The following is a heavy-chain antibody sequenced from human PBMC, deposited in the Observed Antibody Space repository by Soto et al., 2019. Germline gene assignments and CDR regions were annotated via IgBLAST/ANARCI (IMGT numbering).Heavy chain of an antibody. CDR3: AKRPSIAARNWFDP. D-gene: IGHD6-6*01. V-gene: IGHV3-23*01. J-gene: IGHJ5*02. Sequence: PVGSLRLSCAASGFTFSSYAMSWVRQAPGKGREWVSAISGSGGSTYYADSVKGRFTISRDNSKNTLYLQMNSLRAEDTAVYYCAKRPSIAARNWFDPWGQGTLVTVSS. CDR2: ISGSGGST. CDR1: GFTFSSYA.